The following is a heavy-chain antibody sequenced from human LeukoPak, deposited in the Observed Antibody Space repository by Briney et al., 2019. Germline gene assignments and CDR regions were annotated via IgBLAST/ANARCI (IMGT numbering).Heavy chain of an antibody. CDR2: IKRKSDGGTT. D-gene: IGHD1-14*01. CDR3: TTELDVRPNHY. Sequence: GGSLRLSCSASGLTFSNAWMSWVRHAPGKGLEWVGRIKRKSDGGTTDYAAPVKGRFTISRDDSKNTLYLQMNSLKGEDTAVYYCTTELDVRPNHYWGQGTLVTVSS. V-gene: IGHV3-15*01. J-gene: IGHJ4*02. CDR1: GLTFSNAW.